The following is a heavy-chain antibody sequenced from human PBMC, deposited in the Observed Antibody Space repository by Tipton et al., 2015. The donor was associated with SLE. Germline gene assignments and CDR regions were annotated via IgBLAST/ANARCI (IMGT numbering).Heavy chain of an antibody. J-gene: IGHJ4*02. CDR2: ISSSSSTI. CDR3: ASDGKAAAGAKC. V-gene: IGHV3-11*04. CDR1: GGSFSGYY. Sequence: LSLTCAVYGGSFSGYYWSWVHQAPGKGLEWVSYISSSSSTIYYADSVKGRFTISRDNDKNTLYLQMNSLRVEDTAMYYCASDGKAAAGAKCWGQGTLVTVSS. D-gene: IGHD6-13*01.